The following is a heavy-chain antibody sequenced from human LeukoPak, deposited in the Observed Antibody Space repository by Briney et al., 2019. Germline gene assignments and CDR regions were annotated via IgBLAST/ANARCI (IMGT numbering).Heavy chain of an antibody. CDR3: ARTYYDFWSGYSLVPDY. Sequence: GASVKVSCKASGYTFTGYYMHWVRQAPGQGLEWMGWINPNSGGTNYAQKFQGRVTMTRDTSISTAYMELSGLRSDDTAVYYCARTYYDFWSGYSLVPDYWGQGTLVTVSS. D-gene: IGHD3-3*01. CDR1: GYTFTGYY. CDR2: INPNSGGT. V-gene: IGHV1-2*02. J-gene: IGHJ4*02.